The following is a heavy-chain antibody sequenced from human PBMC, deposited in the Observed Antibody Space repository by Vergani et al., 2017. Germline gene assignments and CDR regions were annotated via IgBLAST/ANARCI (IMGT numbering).Heavy chain of an antibody. CDR1: GFTFSSYS. CDR2: ISSSSSTI. V-gene: IGHV3-48*04. CDR3: VRGGLATIYNWFDP. D-gene: IGHD5-24*01. J-gene: IGHJ5*01. Sequence: EVQLVESGGGLVQPGGSLRLSCAASGFTFSSYSMNWVRQAPGKGLEWVSYISSSSSTIYYADSVKGRFTITRDNAKKFIYLQMNSLRADDTAVYYCVRGGLATIYNWFDPWGQGTRVTVSS.